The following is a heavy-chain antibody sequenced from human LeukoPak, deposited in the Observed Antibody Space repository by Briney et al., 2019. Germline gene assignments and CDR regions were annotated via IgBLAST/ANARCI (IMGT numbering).Heavy chain of an antibody. Sequence: GGSLRLSCAASGCTFSSYWMHWVRQAPGKGLVWVSRINGDGITTTYADSVKGRFTISRDNAKNTLYLQMNSLRDEDTAVYYCARDWYSGSQGYWGQGPLVTVSS. J-gene: IGHJ4*02. V-gene: IGHV3-74*03. CDR1: GCTFSSYW. CDR3: ARDWYSGSQGY. D-gene: IGHD1-26*01. CDR2: INGDGITT.